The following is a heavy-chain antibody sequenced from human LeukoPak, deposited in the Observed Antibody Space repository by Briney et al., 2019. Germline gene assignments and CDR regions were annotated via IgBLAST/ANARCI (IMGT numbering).Heavy chain of an antibody. CDR2: ISAYNGNT. J-gene: IGHJ4*02. V-gene: IGHV1-18*01. CDR3: ATDGGYYWNYCFDY. CDR1: GYTFTSYG. D-gene: IGHD1-1*01. Sequence: ASVKVSCKASGYTFTSYGISWVRQAPGQGLEWMGWISAYNGNTNYAQKLQGRVTMTTDTSTSTAYMELRSLRSDDTAVYYCATDGGYYWNYCFDYWGQGTLVTVSS.